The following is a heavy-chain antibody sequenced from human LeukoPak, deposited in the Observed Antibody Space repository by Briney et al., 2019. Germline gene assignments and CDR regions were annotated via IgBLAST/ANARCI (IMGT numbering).Heavy chain of an antibody. D-gene: IGHD3-9*01. CDR1: GFTFSSYG. CDR2: ISYDGSNK. V-gene: IGHV3-30*18. CDR3: AKSFEVSHQYYYGMDV. Sequence: GGSLRLSCAASGFTFSSYGMHWVRQAPGKGLEWVAVISYDGSNKYYADSVKGRFTISRDNSKNTLYLQMSSLRAEDTAVYYCAKSFEVSHQYYYGMDVWGQGTTVTVSS. J-gene: IGHJ6*02.